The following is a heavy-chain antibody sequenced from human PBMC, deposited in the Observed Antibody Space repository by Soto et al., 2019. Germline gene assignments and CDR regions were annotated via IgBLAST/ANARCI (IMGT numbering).Heavy chain of an antibody. CDR2: MNPNSGNT. CDR1: GYTFSSDD. Sequence: ASVTGARKGSGYTFSSDDVNWVRQATGQGLEWMGWMNPNSGNTGYAQKFQGRVTMTRNTSISTAYMELSSLRSEDTAVYYCARERTVAGNDYWGQGTLVTVSS. CDR3: ARERTVAGNDY. D-gene: IGHD6-19*01. J-gene: IGHJ4*02. V-gene: IGHV1-8*01.